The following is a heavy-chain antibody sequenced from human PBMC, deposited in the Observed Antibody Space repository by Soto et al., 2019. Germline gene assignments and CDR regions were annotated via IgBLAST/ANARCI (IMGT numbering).Heavy chain of an antibody. CDR2: IIPIFGTA. CDR3: ARGSGGSSYYYYGMDV. CDR1: GGTFSSYA. J-gene: IGHJ6*02. D-gene: IGHD2-15*01. V-gene: IGHV1-69*12. Sequence: QVQLVQSGAEVKKPGSSVKVSCKASGGTFSSYAINWVRQAPGQGLKWMGGIIPIFGTANYAQKFQGRVTITADESTSTAYMELSSLRSEDTAVYYCARGSGGSSYYYYGMDVWGQGTTVTVSS.